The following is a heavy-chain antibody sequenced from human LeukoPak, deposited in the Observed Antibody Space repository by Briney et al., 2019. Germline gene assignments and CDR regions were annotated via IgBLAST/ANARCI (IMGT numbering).Heavy chain of an antibody. V-gene: IGHV1-24*01. CDR3: ATGASITMVRGVNYYYYYGMDV. J-gene: IGHJ6*02. Sequence: ASVKVSCKVSGYTLTELSMHWVRQAPGKGLEWMGGFDPEDGETIYAQKFQGRVTMTEDTSTDTAYMELSSLRSEDTAVYYCATGASITMVRGVNYYYYYGMDVWGQGTTVTVPS. D-gene: IGHD3-10*01. CDR1: GYTLTELS. CDR2: FDPEDGET.